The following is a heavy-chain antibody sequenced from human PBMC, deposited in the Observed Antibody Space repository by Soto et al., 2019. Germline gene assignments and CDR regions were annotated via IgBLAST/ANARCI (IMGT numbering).Heavy chain of an antibody. J-gene: IGHJ4*02. V-gene: IGHV4-61*01. D-gene: IGHD3-22*01. CDR1: GGSVSSGSYY. CDR2: IYYSGST. CDR3: ARDSSGYWGGYFDY. Sequence: SETLSLTCTVSGGSVSSGSYYWSWIRQPPGKGLEWIGYIYYSGSTNYNPSLKSRVTISVDTSKNQFSLKLSSVTAADTAVYYCARDSSGYWGGYFDYWGQGTLVTVSS.